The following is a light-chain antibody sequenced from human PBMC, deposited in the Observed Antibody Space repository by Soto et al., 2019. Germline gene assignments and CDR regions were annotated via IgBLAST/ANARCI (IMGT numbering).Light chain of an antibody. J-gene: IGKJ2*01. CDR1: QTVSNY. CDR3: QQRSNWAYT. Sequence: EIVLTQSPVTLSLSPGERATLSCRASQTVSNYLAWYQQKPGQPPRLLIYGASNRATGIPARFSGSGSGTDFTLTVSSLEPEDFAVYYCQQRSNWAYTFGQGTKLEIK. CDR2: GAS. V-gene: IGKV3-11*01.